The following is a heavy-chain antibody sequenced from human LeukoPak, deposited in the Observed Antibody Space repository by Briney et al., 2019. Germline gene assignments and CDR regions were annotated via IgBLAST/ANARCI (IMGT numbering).Heavy chain of an antibody. CDR3: ARDMARGAAFDI. CDR1: GFTSSSYE. Sequence: PGGSPRLSCAASGFTSSSYEMNWVRQAPGKGLEWVSYISRSGSTIYYADSVKGRFTISRDNAKNSLYLQMNSLRAEDTAVYYCARDMARGAAFDIWGQGTMVTVSS. D-gene: IGHD3-10*01. CDR2: ISRSGSTI. V-gene: IGHV3-48*03. J-gene: IGHJ3*02.